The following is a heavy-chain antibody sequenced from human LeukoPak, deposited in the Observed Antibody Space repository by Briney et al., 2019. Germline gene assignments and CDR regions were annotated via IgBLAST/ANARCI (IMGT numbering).Heavy chain of an antibody. CDR3: ARATRYNWNYGGLDY. Sequence: GGSLRLSCAASGFTFDDYGMSWVRQAPGKGLEWVSGINWNGGSTGYADSVKGRFTISRDNAKNSLYLQMISLGAEATALYSCARATRYNWNYGGLDYWGQGTLVTVSS. CDR2: INWNGGST. J-gene: IGHJ4*02. D-gene: IGHD1-7*01. V-gene: IGHV3-20*04. CDR1: GFTFDDYG.